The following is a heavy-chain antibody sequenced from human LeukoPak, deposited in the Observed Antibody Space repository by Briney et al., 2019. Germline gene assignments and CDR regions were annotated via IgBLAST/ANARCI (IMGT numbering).Heavy chain of an antibody. V-gene: IGHV4-59*01. CDR2: IYYSGST. CDR3: AREEDADGSGRGIDY. Sequence: PSETLSLTCTVSGGSISRYYWSWIRQPPGEGLEWIGYIYYSGSTNYNPSLKSRVTISVDTSKNQFSLKLSSVTAADTAVYYCAREEDADGSGRGIDYWGQGTLVTVSS. J-gene: IGHJ4*02. CDR1: GGSISRYY. D-gene: IGHD3-10*01.